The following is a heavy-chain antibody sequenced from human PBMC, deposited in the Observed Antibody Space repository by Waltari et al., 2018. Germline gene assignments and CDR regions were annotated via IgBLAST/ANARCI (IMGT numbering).Heavy chain of an antibody. D-gene: IGHD6-19*01. CDR3: ARDLSGLIAVAESYYYYYYMDV. J-gene: IGHJ6*03. Sequence: QVQLVQSGAEVKKPGASVKVSCKASGYTFTGYYMHWVRQAPGQGLEWMGRINPNSGGTNYAQKFQGRVTMTRDTSISTAYMELSRLRSDDTAVYYCARDLSGLIAVAESYYYYYYMDVWGKGTTVTVSS. CDR2: INPNSGGT. V-gene: IGHV1-2*06. CDR1: GYTFTGYY.